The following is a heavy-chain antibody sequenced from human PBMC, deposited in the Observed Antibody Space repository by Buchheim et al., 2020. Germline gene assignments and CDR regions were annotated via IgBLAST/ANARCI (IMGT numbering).Heavy chain of an antibody. CDR2: ISYDGSNK. Sequence: QVQLVESGGGVVQPGRSLRLSCAASGSTFSSYGMHWVRQAPGKGLEWVAVISYDGSNKYYADSVKGRFTISRDNSKNTLYLQMNSLRAEDTAVYYCAKDSMVAAHYYGMDVWGQGTT. CDR1: GSTFSSYG. D-gene: IGHD2-15*01. V-gene: IGHV3-30*18. J-gene: IGHJ6*02. CDR3: AKDSMVAAHYYGMDV.